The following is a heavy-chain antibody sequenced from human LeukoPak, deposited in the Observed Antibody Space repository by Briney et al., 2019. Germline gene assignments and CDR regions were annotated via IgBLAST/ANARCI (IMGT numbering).Heavy chain of an antibody. Sequence: PGGSLRLSCAASGFIFSSYWMTWVRQAPGKGLEWVANIKQDGTETYYVDSLKGRLTISRDNAKNSLYLQLNSLRAEDTAVYYCARAPTVTTRVFASWGQGTLVTVSS. D-gene: IGHD4-17*01. CDR2: IKQDGTET. CDR3: ARAPTVTTRVFAS. J-gene: IGHJ5*01. CDR1: GFIFSSYW. V-gene: IGHV3-7*05.